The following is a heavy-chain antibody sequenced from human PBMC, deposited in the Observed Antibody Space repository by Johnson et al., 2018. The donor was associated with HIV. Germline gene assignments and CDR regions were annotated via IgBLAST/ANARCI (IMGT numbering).Heavy chain of an antibody. D-gene: IGHD6-19*01. CDR2: IYSGGNT. CDR3: ARDIIAVAGYDAFDI. CDR1: GFTVSSNY. Sequence: VQLVESGGGLIQPGGSLRLSCAASGFTVSSNYMSWVRQAPGKGLEWVSVIYSGGNTYYADSVKGRFTISRDNSKNTLYLQMNSLRAEDTAVYYCARDIIAVAGYDAFDIWGQGTMVTVSS. J-gene: IGHJ3*02. V-gene: IGHV3-66*03.